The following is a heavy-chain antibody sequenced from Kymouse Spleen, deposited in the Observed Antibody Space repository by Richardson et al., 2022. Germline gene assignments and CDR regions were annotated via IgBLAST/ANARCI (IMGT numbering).Heavy chain of an antibody. D-gene: IGHD6-6*01. CDR1: GGSISSGGYY. V-gene: IGHV4-31*03. CDR2: IYYSGST. Sequence: QVQLQESGPGLVKPSQTLSLTCTVSGGSISSGGYYWSWIRQHPGKGLEWIGYIYYSGSTYYNPSLKSRVTISVDTSKNQFSLKLSSVTAADTAVYYCARDRIAARPYYYGMDVWGQGTTVTVSS. CDR3: ARDRIAARPYYYGMDV. J-gene: IGHJ6*02.